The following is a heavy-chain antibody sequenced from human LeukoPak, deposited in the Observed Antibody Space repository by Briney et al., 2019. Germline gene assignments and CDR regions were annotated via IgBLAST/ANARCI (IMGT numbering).Heavy chain of an antibody. Sequence: ASVKVSCKASGYTFTSYAMHWVRQAPGQRLEWMGWINAGNGNTKYPQKFQGRVTITRDTSASTAYMELSSLRSEDTAVYYCARPRRQVVITYFDYWGQGTLVTVSS. CDR2: INAGNGNT. V-gene: IGHV1-3*01. J-gene: IGHJ4*02. CDR1: GYTFTSYA. CDR3: ARPRRQVVITYFDY. D-gene: IGHD3-22*01.